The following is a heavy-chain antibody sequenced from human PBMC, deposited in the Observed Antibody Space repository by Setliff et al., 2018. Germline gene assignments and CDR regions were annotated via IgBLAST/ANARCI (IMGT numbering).Heavy chain of an antibody. V-gene: IGHV1-18*01. D-gene: IGHD3-22*01. CDR1: GYTFTDYG. Sequence: ASVKVSCKASGYTFTDYGISWVRQAPGQGLEWMGWISPYIDKTNYAQNLQGRVTMTTDTSTNTAYMELRSLRYDDTAVYYCARPPPGPFYYDGGNYFDYWGQGTLVTVSS. CDR2: ISPYIDKT. J-gene: IGHJ4*02. CDR3: ARPPPGPFYYDGGNYFDY.